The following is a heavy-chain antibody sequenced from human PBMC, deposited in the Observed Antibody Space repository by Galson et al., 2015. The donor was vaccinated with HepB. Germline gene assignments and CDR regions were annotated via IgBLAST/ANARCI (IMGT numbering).Heavy chain of an antibody. V-gene: IGHV3-23*01. D-gene: IGHD6-13*01. J-gene: IGHJ5*02. CDR2: ITGSGGAT. Sequence: SLRLSCAASGFTFSTSAMYWVRQAPGKGLEWVSAITGSGGATFYADSVKGRFTISRDNSNNMLYLQMISLRAEDTAVYYCAKELFAAGKSWFDPWGQGTLVTVSS. CDR3: AKELFAAGKSWFDP. CDR1: GFTFSTSA.